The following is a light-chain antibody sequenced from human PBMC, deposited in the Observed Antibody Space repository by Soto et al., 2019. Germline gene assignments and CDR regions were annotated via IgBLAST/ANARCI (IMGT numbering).Light chain of an antibody. Sequence: EIVMTQSPATMSVSPGERATLSCRASQSVDIKLAWYQQKHGQAPRLLIFVASTRATGIPARFSGSGSGKDFSLTISSLQSEDFGVYFCQQYDKWPLTFCGGTKVDIK. CDR2: VAS. CDR1: QSVDIK. CDR3: QQYDKWPLT. J-gene: IGKJ4*01. V-gene: IGKV3D-15*01.